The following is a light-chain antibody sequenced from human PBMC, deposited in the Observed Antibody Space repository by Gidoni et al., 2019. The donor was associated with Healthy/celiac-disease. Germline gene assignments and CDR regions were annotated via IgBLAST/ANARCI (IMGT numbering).Light chain of an antibody. CDR2: DAS. Sequence: DIQMIQPPSSLSASVGDRVTITCQASQDTSNYLNWYQQKPGKAPKLLIYDASNLETGVPSRFSGSGSGTDFTFTISSLQPEDIATYYCQQYDNLPLTFGGGTKVEIK. V-gene: IGKV1-33*01. CDR1: QDTSNY. CDR3: QQYDNLPLT. J-gene: IGKJ4*01.